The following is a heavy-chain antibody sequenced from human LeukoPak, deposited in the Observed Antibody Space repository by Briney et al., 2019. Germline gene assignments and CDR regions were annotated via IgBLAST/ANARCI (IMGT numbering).Heavy chain of an antibody. V-gene: IGHV4-34*01. D-gene: IGHD5-18*01. CDR3: ATPIRGYSYAHDAFDI. Sequence: SETLSLTCAVYGGSSSGYYWSWIRQPPGKGLEWIGEINHSGSTNYNPSLKSRVTISVDTSKNQFSLKLSSVTAADTAVYYCATPIRGYSYAHDAFDIWGQGTMVTVSS. CDR1: GGSSSGYY. CDR2: INHSGST. J-gene: IGHJ3*02.